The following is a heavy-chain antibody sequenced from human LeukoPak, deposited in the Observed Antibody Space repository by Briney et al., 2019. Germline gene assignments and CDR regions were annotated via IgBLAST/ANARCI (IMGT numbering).Heavy chain of an antibody. D-gene: IGHD3-10*01. V-gene: IGHV4-38-2*02. CDR1: GYSISSGYY. CDR3: ARGWFGEFFFFDY. J-gene: IGHJ4*02. Sequence: ETLSLTCTVSGYSISSGYYWGWIRQPPGKGLEWIANIYHSGNTVYNPSLKSRVTISVDTSKNQFSLKLSSVTAADTAVYYCARGWFGEFFFFDYWGQGTLVTVSS. CDR2: IYHSGNT.